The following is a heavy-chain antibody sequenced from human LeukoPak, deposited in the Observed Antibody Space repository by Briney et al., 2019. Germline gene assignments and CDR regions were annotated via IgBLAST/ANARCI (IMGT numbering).Heavy chain of an antibody. D-gene: IGHD6-13*01. Sequence: ASVKVSCKVSGYTLTELSMHWVRQAPGKGLEWMGGFDPEDGETIYAQKFQGRVTMTEDTSTDTAYMELSSLRSEDTAVYYCATDTPLGSSWYGWFDPWGQGTLVTDSS. CDR1: GYTLTELS. CDR3: ATDTPLGSSWYGWFDP. V-gene: IGHV1-24*01. CDR2: FDPEDGET. J-gene: IGHJ5*02.